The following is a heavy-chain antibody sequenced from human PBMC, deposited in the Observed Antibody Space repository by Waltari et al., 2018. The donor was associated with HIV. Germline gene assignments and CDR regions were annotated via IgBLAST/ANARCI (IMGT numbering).Heavy chain of an antibody. V-gene: IGHV3-9*01. Sequence: EVLLVESGGGLVQPGGSLRLSCAASGFKFADYAMSWVRQAPGRGVEWVSSISWKSGTIGYADSVKGRFTTSRDNAKNSLSLQMNSLRADDTALYYCAKVAMTAVTSYAIDIWGQGTMVTVSS. CDR2: ISWKSGTI. J-gene: IGHJ3*02. CDR1: GFKFADYA. CDR3: AKVAMTAVTSYAIDI. D-gene: IGHD4-17*01.